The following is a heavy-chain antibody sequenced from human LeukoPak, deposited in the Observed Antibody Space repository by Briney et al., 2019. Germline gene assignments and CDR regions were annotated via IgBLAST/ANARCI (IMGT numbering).Heavy chain of an antibody. J-gene: IGHJ6*02. V-gene: IGHV3-53*04. CDR3: ARDTGAYYGLDV. D-gene: IGHD1-14*01. CDR2: IYSGGGT. Sequence: PGGSLRLSCAASGFIVSDNYMSWVRQAPGKGLEWVSVIYSGGGTHYADSVKGRFTISRHNSKDTLFLQMNSLRPEDTAVYYCARDTGAYYGLDVWGQGTTVTVSS. CDR1: GFIVSDNY.